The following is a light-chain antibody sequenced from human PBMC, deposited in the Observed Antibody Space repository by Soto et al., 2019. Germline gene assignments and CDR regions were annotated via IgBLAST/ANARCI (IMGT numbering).Light chain of an antibody. J-gene: IGKJ4*01. Sequence: DVQMTQSPSTLSASVGDRVTITCRASQSINNLLAWYQQKPGKAPKFLIYDVSTLESGVPSRFSGSGSVTEFTLTISSLQPEDFATYYCQQYDSYPLTFRGGTKVDIK. CDR1: QSINNL. CDR2: DVS. CDR3: QQYDSYPLT. V-gene: IGKV1-5*01.